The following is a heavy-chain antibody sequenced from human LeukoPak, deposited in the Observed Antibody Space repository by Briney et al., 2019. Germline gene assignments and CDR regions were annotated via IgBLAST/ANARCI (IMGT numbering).Heavy chain of an antibody. CDR2: ISGSGGST. D-gene: IGHD4-17*01. V-gene: IGHV3-23*01. CDR3: AKGTYGDYGDY. J-gene: IGHJ4*02. CDR1: GFPFNTQD. Sequence: GGSLRLSCAASGFPFNTQDMSWVRQAPGKGLEWVSAISGSGGSTYYADSVKGRFTISRDNSKNTLYLQMNSLRAEDTAVYYCAKGTYGDYGDYWGQGTLVTVSS.